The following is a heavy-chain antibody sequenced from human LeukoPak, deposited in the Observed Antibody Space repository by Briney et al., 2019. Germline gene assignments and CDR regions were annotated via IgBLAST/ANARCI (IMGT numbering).Heavy chain of an antibody. D-gene: IGHD7-27*01. CDR1: GYSFTSYW. CDR3: ARHEPSPERTPLGHASDI. Sequence: TGESLQISCKGSGYSFTSYWIGWVRQMPGKGLEWMGIIYPGDSDTRYSPSFQGQVTISADKSISTAYLQWSSLKASDTAMYYCARHEPSPERTPLGHASDIWGQGTMVTVSS. V-gene: IGHV5-51*01. J-gene: IGHJ3*02. CDR2: IYPGDSDT.